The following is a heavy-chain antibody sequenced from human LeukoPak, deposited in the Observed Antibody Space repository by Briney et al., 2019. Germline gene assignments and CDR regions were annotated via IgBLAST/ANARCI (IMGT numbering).Heavy chain of an antibody. CDR2: IYHSGST. CDR1: GYSLSSGYY. V-gene: IGHV4-38-2*02. D-gene: IGHD4-11*01. J-gene: IGHJ4*02. CDR3: ASYSNYDLY. Sequence: SETLSLTCTVSGYSLSSGYYWGWIRQPPGKGLEWIGSIYHSGSTYYNPSLKSRVTISVDTSKNQFSLKLSSVTAADTAVYYCASYSNYDLYWGQGTLVTVSS.